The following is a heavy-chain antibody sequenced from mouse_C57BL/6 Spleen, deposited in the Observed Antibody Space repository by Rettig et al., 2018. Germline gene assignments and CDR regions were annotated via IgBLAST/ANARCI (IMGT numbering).Heavy chain of an antibody. Sequence: EVKLVESGGGLVQPGGSLSLSCAASGFTFTDYYMSWVRQPPGKALEWLGFIRNKANGYTTEYSASVKGRFTISRDNSQSILYLQMNALRAEDSATYYCASSYYGSSSWFAYWGQGTLVTVSA. D-gene: IGHD1-1*01. J-gene: IGHJ3*01. CDR3: ASSYYGSSSWFAY. CDR2: IRNKANGYTT. CDR1: GFTFTDYY. V-gene: IGHV7-3*01.